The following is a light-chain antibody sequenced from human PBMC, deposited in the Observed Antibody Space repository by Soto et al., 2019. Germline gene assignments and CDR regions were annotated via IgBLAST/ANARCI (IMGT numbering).Light chain of an antibody. CDR1: QSVSNS. Sequence: EIVMTQSPATLSVSPGERATLSCRASQSVSNSLAWYQQKPGQAPRLLIYDTSTRATGVPVRFSGSGSGTEFTLTISSLQSEDFAVYYCQQYSDWPLFGPGTKVDIK. J-gene: IGKJ3*01. CDR3: QQYSDWPL. CDR2: DTS. V-gene: IGKV3-15*01.